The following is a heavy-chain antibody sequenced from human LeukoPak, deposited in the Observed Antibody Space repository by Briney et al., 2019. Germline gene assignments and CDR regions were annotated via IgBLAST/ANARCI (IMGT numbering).Heavy chain of an antibody. Sequence: SETLSLTCTVSGGSISSYYWSWIRQPPGEGLEWIGHISNSGSTKYNPSLKSRVTISVDTSKNQLSLKVSSVTAADTAVYHCVRLQPNTGEWAFDIWGQGTMVSVSS. D-gene: IGHD1-1*01. CDR2: ISNSGST. V-gene: IGHV4-59*01. CDR1: GGSISSYY. CDR3: VRLQPNTGEWAFDI. J-gene: IGHJ3*02.